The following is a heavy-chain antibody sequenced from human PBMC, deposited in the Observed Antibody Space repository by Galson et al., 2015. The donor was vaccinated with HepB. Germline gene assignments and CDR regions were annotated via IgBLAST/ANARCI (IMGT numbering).Heavy chain of an antibody. CDR2: LKSKTDGGTT. J-gene: IGHJ4*02. CDR1: GFAFNNAW. V-gene: IGHV3-15*07. Sequence: SLRLSCAASGFAFNNAWMNWVRRAPGKGLEWVGRLKSKTDGGTTDYAAPVKGRFTISRDDSKSTLYLQMSSLKTEDTAVYYCTTYPREWQLLDTGYWGQGTLVTVSS. CDR3: TTYPREWQLLDTGY. D-gene: IGHD3-3*01.